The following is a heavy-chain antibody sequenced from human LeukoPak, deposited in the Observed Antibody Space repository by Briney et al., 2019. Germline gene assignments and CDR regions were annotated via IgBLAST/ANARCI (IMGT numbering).Heavy chain of an antibody. CDR3: ATGTTGYSSSWYHPPGPWFDP. V-gene: IGHV3-43*02. D-gene: IGHD6-13*01. J-gene: IGHJ5*02. CDR2: ISGYGGST. CDR1: GFTFDDYA. Sequence: GGSLRLSCAASGFTFDDYAMHWVRQAPGKGLEWVSLISGYGGSTYYADSVKGRFTISRDNSKTSLYLQMNSLRTEDTALYYCATGTTGYSSSWYHPPGPWFDPWGQGTLVTVSS.